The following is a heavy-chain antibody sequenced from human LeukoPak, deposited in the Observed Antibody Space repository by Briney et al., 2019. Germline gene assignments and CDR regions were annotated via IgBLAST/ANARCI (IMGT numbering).Heavy chain of an antibody. Sequence: SVKVSCKASGGTFSSYAISWVRQAPGQGLGWMGRIIPILGIANYAQKFQGRVTITADKSTSTAYMELSSLRSEDTAVYYCASTKSGYSGYGYFDYWGQGTLVTVSS. CDR3: ASTKSGYSGYGYFDY. V-gene: IGHV1-69*04. D-gene: IGHD5-12*01. CDR2: IIPILGIA. J-gene: IGHJ4*02. CDR1: GGTFSSYA.